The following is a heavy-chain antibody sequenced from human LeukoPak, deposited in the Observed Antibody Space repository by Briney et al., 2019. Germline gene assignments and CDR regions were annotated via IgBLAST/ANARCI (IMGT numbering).Heavy chain of an antibody. D-gene: IGHD3-10*02. CDR1: GFTFNNYA. CDR3: AELGITMIGGV. Sequence: GGSLRLSCAASGFTFNNYAIHWVRQAPGKGLEWVAVMSYDGSNKFYADSVKGRFTISRDNSKNTLYLQINSLRAEDTAVYYCAELGITMIGGVWGKGTTVTISS. J-gene: IGHJ6*04. CDR2: MSYDGSNK. V-gene: IGHV3-30*04.